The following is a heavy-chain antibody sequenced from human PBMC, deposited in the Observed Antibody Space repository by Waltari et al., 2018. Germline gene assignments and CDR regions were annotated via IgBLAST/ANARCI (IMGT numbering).Heavy chain of an antibody. D-gene: IGHD2-8*02. CDR3: ARDRRDTGGVYNAFDI. CDR2: ISSSSITI. J-gene: IGHJ3*02. Sequence: QLVESGGGLVQPGGSLRLSCAASGSTFGSYSMNWVRQAQGKGLEWVSYISSSSITIYYADSVKGRFTISRDNAKNSLYLQMNSLRAEDTAVYYCARDRRDTGGVYNAFDIWGQGTMVTVSS. CDR1: GSTFGSYS. V-gene: IGHV3-48*04.